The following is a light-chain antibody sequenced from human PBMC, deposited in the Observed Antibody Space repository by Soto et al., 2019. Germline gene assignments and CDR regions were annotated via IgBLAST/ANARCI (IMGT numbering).Light chain of an antibody. Sequence: QSALTQPASVSGSPGQSITISCTGTSSDVGGYNYVSWYQQHPGKAPKLMIYEVSNRPSGVSNRFSGSKSGNTASLTISGLQAEDEADDSCSSYTSSSDYVFGTGTKLTVL. CDR2: EVS. CDR1: SSDVGGYNY. CDR3: SSYTSSSDYV. J-gene: IGLJ1*01. V-gene: IGLV2-14*01.